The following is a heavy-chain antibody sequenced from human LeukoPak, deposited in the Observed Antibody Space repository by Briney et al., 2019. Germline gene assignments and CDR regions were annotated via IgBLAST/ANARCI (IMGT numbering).Heavy chain of an antibody. V-gene: IGHV3-23*01. D-gene: IGHD3-10*01. CDR2: ISGSGGST. CDR3: AKGYGSGSQNTGDDAFDI. J-gene: IGHJ3*02. Sequence: PGGSLRLSCAASGFTFSSYSMSWVRQAPGKGLEWVSAISGSGGSTYYADSVKGRFTISRDNSKNTLYLQMNSLRAEDTAVYYCAKGYGSGSQNTGDDAFDIWGQGTMVTVSS. CDR1: GFTFSSYS.